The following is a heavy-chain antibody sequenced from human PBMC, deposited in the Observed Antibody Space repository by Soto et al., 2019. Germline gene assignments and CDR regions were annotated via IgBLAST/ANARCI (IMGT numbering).Heavy chain of an antibody. CDR3: ARWNLSSSWGYYYYYGMDV. Sequence: PSETLSLTCAVYGGSFIGYYWSWIRQPPGKGLEWIGEINHSGSTNYNPSLKSRVTISVDTSKNQFSLKLSSVTAADTAVYYCARWNLSSSWGYYYYYGMDVWGQGTTVTVSS. V-gene: IGHV4-34*01. D-gene: IGHD6-13*01. J-gene: IGHJ6*02. CDR2: INHSGST. CDR1: GGSFIGYY.